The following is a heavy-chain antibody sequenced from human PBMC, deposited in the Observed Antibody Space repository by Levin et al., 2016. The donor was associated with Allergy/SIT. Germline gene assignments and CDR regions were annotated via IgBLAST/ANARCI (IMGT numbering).Heavy chain of an antibody. J-gene: IGHJ4*02. V-gene: IGHV3-23*01. Sequence: VRQAPGKGLEWVSAISGSGGSTYYADSVKGRFTISRDNSKNTLYLQMNSLRAEDTAVYYCAKGSRITIFGVVTKIAYYYFDYWGQGTLVTVSS. CDR3: AKGSRITIFGVVTKIAYYYFDY. CDR2: ISGSGGST. D-gene: IGHD3-3*01.